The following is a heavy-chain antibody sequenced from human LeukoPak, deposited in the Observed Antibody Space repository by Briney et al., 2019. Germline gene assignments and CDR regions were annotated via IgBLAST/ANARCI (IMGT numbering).Heavy chain of an antibody. CDR2: INTNTGNP. D-gene: IGHD6-19*01. CDR1: GYTFTSYA. CDR3: ARARSGWTSDAFDI. J-gene: IGHJ3*02. Sequence: GASVKVSCKASGYTFTSYAMNWVRQAPGQGLEWMGWINTNTGNPSYAQGFTGRFVFSLDTSVSTAYLQISSLKAEDTAVYYCARARSGWTSDAFDIWGQGTMVTVSS. V-gene: IGHV7-4-1*02.